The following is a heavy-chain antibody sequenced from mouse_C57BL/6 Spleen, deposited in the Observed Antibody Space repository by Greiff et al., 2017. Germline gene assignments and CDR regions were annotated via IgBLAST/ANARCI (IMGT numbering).Heavy chain of an antibody. Sequence: VLLVESGPGLVAPSPSLSITCTVSGFSLTSYAISWVRQPPGKGLEWLGVIWPGGGTNYNSALISRLSISKDNSKSQVFSKMNSLQTEDTARYYCAIIYYYARDYWGQGTSVTVSS. CDR1: GFSLTSYA. CDR2: IWPGGGT. CDR3: AIIYYYARDY. J-gene: IGHJ4*01. V-gene: IGHV2-9-1*01.